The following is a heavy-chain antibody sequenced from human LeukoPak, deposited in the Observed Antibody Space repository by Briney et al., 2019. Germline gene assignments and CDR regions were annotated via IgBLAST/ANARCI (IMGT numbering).Heavy chain of an antibody. CDR2: TYYRSKWFN. D-gene: IGHD5-24*01. J-gene: IGHJ3*02. Sequence: SQTLSLTCAISGDSVSSNSAAWNWIRQPPSSGLEWLGRTYYRSKWFNDYAVSLKSRITITPDTSKNQFSLQLNSVIPEDTAVYYCARMNGFNAFDIWGQGTMVTVSS. CDR3: ARMNGFNAFDI. V-gene: IGHV6-1*01. CDR1: GDSVSSNSAA.